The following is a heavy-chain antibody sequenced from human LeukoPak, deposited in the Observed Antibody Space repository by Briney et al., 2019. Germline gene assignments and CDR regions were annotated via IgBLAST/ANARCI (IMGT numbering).Heavy chain of an antibody. CDR2: IYSGGSSI. D-gene: IGHD5-18*01. V-gene: IGHV3-66*01. CDR1: GFTVSSNY. Sequence: PGGSLRLSCAASGFTVSSNYMSWVRQVPGKGLEWVSVIYSGGSSIYYADSVQGRFTISRDNSKNTEYLQMNSLRAEDTAVYYCARVGRGSTYGYVDYWGQGTLVTVSS. J-gene: IGHJ4*02. CDR3: ARVGRGSTYGYVDY.